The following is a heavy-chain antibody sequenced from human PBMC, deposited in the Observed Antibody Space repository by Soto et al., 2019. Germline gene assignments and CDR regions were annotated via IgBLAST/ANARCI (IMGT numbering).Heavy chain of an antibody. D-gene: IGHD2-21*02. CDR1: GYTLSDYF. J-gene: IGHJ4*02. Sequence: ASVKVSCKASGYTLSDYFIHCVRQAPGQGLEWMGWINPDSGTPYYAQKFQVRVTMTRDTSIGTAYLVLNRLESADTAVYYCERSDDLGGQGTMVTVSS. V-gene: IGHV1-2*02. CDR2: INPDSGTP. CDR3: ERSDDL.